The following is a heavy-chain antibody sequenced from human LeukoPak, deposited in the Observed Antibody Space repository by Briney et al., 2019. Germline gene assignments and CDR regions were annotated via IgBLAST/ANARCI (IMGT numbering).Heavy chain of an antibody. CDR1: GYTFTSYD. J-gene: IGHJ5*02. CDR2: MNPNSGNT. V-gene: IGHV1-8*03. CDR3: ARTRPAYCGGDCSGWFDP. D-gene: IGHD2-21*01. Sequence: ASVKVSCKASGYTFTSYDINWVRQATGQGLEWMGWMNPNSGNTGYAQKFQGRVTITRDTSISTAYMELSSLRSEDTAVYYCARTRPAYCGGDCSGWFDPWGQGTLVTVSS.